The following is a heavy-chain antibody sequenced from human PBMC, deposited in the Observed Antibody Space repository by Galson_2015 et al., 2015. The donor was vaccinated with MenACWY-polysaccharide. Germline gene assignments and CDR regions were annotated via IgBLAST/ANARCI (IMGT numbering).Heavy chain of an antibody. CDR2: ISAGNGRT. D-gene: IGHD6-19*01. CDR1: GYIFTNHA. Sequence: SVKVSCKASGYIFTNHAMHWVRQAPGQSFEWMGWISAGNGRTEYSQKFQGRVTITRDTSASTAYMEVSSLRSEDTAVYYCARDSENLDYWGQGTLVTVSS. CDR3: ARDSENLDY. V-gene: IGHV1-3*01. J-gene: IGHJ4*02.